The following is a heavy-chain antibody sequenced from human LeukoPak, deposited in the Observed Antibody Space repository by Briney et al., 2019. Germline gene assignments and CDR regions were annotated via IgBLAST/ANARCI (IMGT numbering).Heavy chain of an antibody. J-gene: IGHJ6*02. CDR2: ISSSGSTI. D-gene: IGHD5-18*01. Sequence: PGGSLRLSCAASGFTFSDYYMSWIRQAPGKGLEWGSYISSSGSTIYYADSVKGRFTISRDNAKNSLYLQMNSLRAEDTAVYYCARDSDTPYYYYYYGMDVWGQGTTVTVSS. CDR3: ARDSDTPYYYYYYGMDV. CDR1: GFTFSDYY. V-gene: IGHV3-11*01.